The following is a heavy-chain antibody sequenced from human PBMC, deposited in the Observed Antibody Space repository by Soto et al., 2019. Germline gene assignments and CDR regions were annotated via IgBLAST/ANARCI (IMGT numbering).Heavy chain of an antibody. V-gene: IGHV4-4*02. Sequence: SETLSLTCAVSGGSISSSNWWSWIRQPPGKGLEWIGEIYHSGSTNYNPSLKSRVTISVDKSKNQFSLKLSSVTAADTAVYYCARGRGVWDIVVVVAATPLYAFDIWGQGTMVTVSS. CDR3: ARGRGVWDIVVVVAATPLYAFDI. CDR2: IYHSGST. D-gene: IGHD2-15*01. J-gene: IGHJ3*02. CDR1: GGSISSSNW.